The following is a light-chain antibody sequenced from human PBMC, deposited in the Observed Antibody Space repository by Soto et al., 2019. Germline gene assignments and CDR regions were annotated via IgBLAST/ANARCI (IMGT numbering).Light chain of an antibody. CDR1: QGIRND. CDR2: AAS. Sequence: AIQMTQSPSSLSASVGDRVTITCRASQGIRNDLGWYQQKPGKAPKLLIYAASSLQSGVPSRVSGSVSGTDFTLTISSLQPEDFATYYCLQDYNYPWTFGQGTKVEIK. CDR3: LQDYNYPWT. J-gene: IGKJ1*01. V-gene: IGKV1-6*01.